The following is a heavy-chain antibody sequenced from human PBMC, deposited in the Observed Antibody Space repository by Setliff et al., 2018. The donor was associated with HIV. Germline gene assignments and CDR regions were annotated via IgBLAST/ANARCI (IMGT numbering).Heavy chain of an antibody. J-gene: IGHJ4*02. CDR1: GGSIRTGNYY. D-gene: IGHD3-10*01. Sequence: SETLSLTCTVSGGSIRTGNYYWSWIRQPPGKALEWIGYIYTSGSTNYNPSLRSRVTISVDTSKNHFSLKLTSVTAADTAVYYCARDTSGGYWGQGTLVTVSS. CDR2: IYTSGST. CDR3: ARDTSGGY. V-gene: IGHV4-61*01.